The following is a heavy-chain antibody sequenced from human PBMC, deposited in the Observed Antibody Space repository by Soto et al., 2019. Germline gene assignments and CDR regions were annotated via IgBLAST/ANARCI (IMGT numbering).Heavy chain of an antibody. D-gene: IGHD3-10*01. CDR1: GYTFMTYA. J-gene: IGHJ4*02. Sequence: QVQLVQSGAEVKKPGGSVKISCKTSGYTFMTYALHWVRQAPGQRLEWMGWINPGSGNTEYTQKLQGRVTITRDTSARTVFMDVANLTSEDTAVYYCARIRMLWYGELSHWGQATLVTVSA. CDR3: ARIRMLWYGELSH. CDR2: INPGSGNT. V-gene: IGHV1-3*01.